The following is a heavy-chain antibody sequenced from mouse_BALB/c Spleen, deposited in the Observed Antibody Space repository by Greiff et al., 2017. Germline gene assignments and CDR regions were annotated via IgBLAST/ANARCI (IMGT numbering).Heavy chain of an antibody. V-gene: IGHV1-82*01. D-gene: IGHD2-1*01. J-gene: IGHJ3*01. CDR3: ARGVDGNYRAGFAY. Sequence: QVQLQQSGPELVKPGASVKISCKASGYAFSSSWMNWVKQRPGQGLEWIGRIYPGDGDTNYNGKFKGKATLTADKSSSTAYMQLSSLTSVDSAVYFCARGVDGNYRAGFAYWGQGTLVTVSA. CDR2: IYPGDGDT. CDR1: GYAFSSSW.